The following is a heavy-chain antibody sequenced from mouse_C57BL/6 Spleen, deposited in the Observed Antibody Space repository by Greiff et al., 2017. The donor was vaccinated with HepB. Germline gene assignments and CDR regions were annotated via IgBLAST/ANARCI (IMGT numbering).Heavy chain of an antibody. Sequence: EVQLVESGPGMVKPSQSLSLTCTVTGYSITSGYYWHWIRHFPGNKLEWMGYISYSGSTNYNPSLKSRISITHDTSKNHFFLKLNSVTTEDTATYYCAREELGPWYFDVWGTGTTVTVSS. D-gene: IGHD4-1*01. CDR2: ISYSGST. V-gene: IGHV3-1*01. CDR1: GYSITSGYY. CDR3: AREELGPWYFDV. J-gene: IGHJ1*03.